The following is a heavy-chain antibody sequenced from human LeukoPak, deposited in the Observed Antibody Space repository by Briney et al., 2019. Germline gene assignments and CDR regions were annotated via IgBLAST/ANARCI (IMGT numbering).Heavy chain of an antibody. Sequence: GGSLRLSCAASGFTFSSYSMDWVRQAPGKGLEWVSYISSRSATIYYADSVKGRFTISRDDAKNSLYLQMNSLRAEDTAVYYCARDPLSSSWYFDYWGQGTLATVSS. CDR1: GFTFSSYS. CDR2: ISSRSATI. D-gene: IGHD6-13*01. J-gene: IGHJ4*02. V-gene: IGHV3-48*01. CDR3: ARDPLSSSWYFDY.